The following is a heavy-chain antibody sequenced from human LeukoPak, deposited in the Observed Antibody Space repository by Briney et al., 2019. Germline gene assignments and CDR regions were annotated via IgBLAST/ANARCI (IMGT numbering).Heavy chain of an antibody. J-gene: IGHJ4*02. CDR3: ARGWLAETTVVTPYNY. V-gene: IGHV1-69*01. D-gene: IGHD4-23*01. Sequence: ASVKVSCKGSGGTFSSYTSSWVRQAPGQGLEWMGGITPIFGRANYAQKFQGRVTITAVESKSTAYMELRSLRSEDTAVYYCARGWLAETTVVTPYNYWGQGTLVTVSS. CDR2: ITPIFGRA. CDR1: GGTFSSYT.